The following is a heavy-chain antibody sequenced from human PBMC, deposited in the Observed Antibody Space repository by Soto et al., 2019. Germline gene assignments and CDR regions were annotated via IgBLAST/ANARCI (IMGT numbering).Heavy chain of an antibody. J-gene: IGHJ5*02. CDR3: AKYISGSYSWFDP. Sequence: SLRLSCTASGFTFSSYAMSWVRQAPGKGLEWVSAISGSGGSTYYADSVKGRFTISRDNSKNTLYLQMNSLRAEDTAVYYCAKYISGSYSWFDPWAREPWSPSPQ. V-gene: IGHV3-23*01. CDR2: ISGSGGST. CDR1: GFTFSSYA. D-gene: IGHD1-26*01.